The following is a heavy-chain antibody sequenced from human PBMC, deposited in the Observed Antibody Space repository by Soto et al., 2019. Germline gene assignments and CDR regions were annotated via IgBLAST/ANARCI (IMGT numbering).Heavy chain of an antibody. CDR1: GFTFGDYA. V-gene: IGHV3-49*03. J-gene: IGHJ4*02. Sequence: PGGSLRLSCTASGFTFGDYAMSWFRQAPGKGLEWVGFIRSKAYGGTTEYAASVKCRFTISRYDSKSIAYLQMNSLKTEDTAVYYCTLISYGDYVVDYWGQGTLVTVSS. CDR3: TLISYGDYVVDY. D-gene: IGHD4-17*01. CDR2: IRSKAYGGTT.